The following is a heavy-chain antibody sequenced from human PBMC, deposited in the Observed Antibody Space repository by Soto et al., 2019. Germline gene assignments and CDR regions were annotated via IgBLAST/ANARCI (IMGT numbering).Heavy chain of an antibody. J-gene: IGHJ5*02. CDR3: ARGSGEYNWFDP. V-gene: IGHV4-31*03. CDR1: GGSISSGGYY. D-gene: IGHD3-16*01. Sequence: PSETLSLTCTVSGGSISSGGYYWSWIRQHPGKGLEWIGYIYYSGSTYYNPSLKSRVTISVDTSKNQFSLKLSSVTAADTAVYYCARGSGEYNWFDPWGQGTLVTVSS. CDR2: IYYSGST.